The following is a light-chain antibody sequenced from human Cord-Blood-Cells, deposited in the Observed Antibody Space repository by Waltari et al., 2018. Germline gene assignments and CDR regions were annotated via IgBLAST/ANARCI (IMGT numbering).Light chain of an antibody. CDR3: QQYYSTPYT. CDR1: QSVLYSSNNKNY. Sequence: DIVMTQSQDSLAVSLGERATINCKSSQSVLYSSNNKNYLAWYQQKPGQPPKLLIYWASTRESGVPDRFSGSGSGTDFTLTSSSLQAEDVAVYYCQQYYSTPYTFGQGTKLEIK. CDR2: WAS. J-gene: IGKJ2*01. V-gene: IGKV4-1*01.